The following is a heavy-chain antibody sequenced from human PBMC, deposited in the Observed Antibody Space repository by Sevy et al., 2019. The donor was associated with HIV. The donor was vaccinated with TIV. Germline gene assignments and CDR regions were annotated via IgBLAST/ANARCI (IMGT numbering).Heavy chain of an antibody. D-gene: IGHD2-8*01. Sequence: GGSLRLSCAASGFTFSKYSMSWVRQPPGKGLEWVSTLTFGCGEINYADSVKGRFTISRDNSKSSVYLQMNNLRPEDAAVYYCAREGCTKPHDYWGQGTLVTVSS. CDR2: LTFGCGEI. CDR1: GFTFSKYS. V-gene: IGHV3-23*01. CDR3: AREGCTKPHDY. J-gene: IGHJ4*02.